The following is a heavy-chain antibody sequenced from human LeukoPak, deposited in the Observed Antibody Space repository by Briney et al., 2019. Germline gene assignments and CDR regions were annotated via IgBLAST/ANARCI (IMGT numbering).Heavy chain of an antibody. CDR1: GLTFSTYW. CDR2: INSDGSST. CDR3: ARGGYYDFWSGYYAGNWFDP. V-gene: IGHV3-74*01. D-gene: IGHD3-3*01. Sequence: GGSLRLSCAASGLTFSTYWMHWVRQAPGKGLVWVSRINSDGSSTSYADSVKGRFTISRDNAKNTLYLQMNSLRAEDTAVYYCARGGYYDFWSGYYAGNWFDPWGQGTLVTVSS. J-gene: IGHJ5*02.